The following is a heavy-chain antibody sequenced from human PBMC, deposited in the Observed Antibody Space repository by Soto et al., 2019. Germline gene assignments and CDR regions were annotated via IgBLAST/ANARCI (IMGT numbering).Heavy chain of an antibody. D-gene: IGHD6-19*01. Sequence: SETLSLTCTVSGGSVSSGSYYWSWIRQPPGKGLEWIGYIYYSGSTNYNPSLKSRVTISVDTSKNQFSLKLSSVTAADTAVYYCASLMGSGWSNYYYHGMDVWGQGTTVTVSS. CDR2: IYYSGST. CDR1: GGSVSSGSYY. V-gene: IGHV4-61*01. CDR3: ASLMGSGWSNYYYHGMDV. J-gene: IGHJ6*02.